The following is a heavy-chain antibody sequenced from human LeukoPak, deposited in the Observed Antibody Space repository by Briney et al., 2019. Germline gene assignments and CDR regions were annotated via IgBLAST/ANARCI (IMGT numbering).Heavy chain of an antibody. V-gene: IGHV1-46*01. CDR3: ARDKGYYDFWSGYSGWFDP. CDR2: INPNAGDT. J-gene: IGHJ5*02. CDR1: GYTFTTYY. Sequence: ASVKVSCKASGYTFTTYYLHWVRQAPGQGLEWMGIINPNAGDTGYARKFQGRVTMTEDTSTDTAYMELSSLRSEDTAVYYCARDKGYYDFWSGYSGWFDPWGQGTLVTVSS. D-gene: IGHD3-3*01.